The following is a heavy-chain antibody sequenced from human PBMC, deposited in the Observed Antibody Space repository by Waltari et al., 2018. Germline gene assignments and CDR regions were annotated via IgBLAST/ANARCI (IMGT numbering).Heavy chain of an antibody. D-gene: IGHD1-26*01. CDR3: ARDEKDSGCYTGSFDL. CDR1: GGSISSGRYY. Sequence: QVQLQESGPGLVKTSQTLSLTCTVSGGSISSGRYYWSWIRQPAGKGLEWIGYIYTSGSTNSNSSLKSLVTISVDTSNNQFSLKLSSVTAADTALYYCARDEKDSGCYTGSFDLWAQGTMVTVSA. J-gene: IGHJ3*01. CDR2: IYTSGST. V-gene: IGHV4-61*09.